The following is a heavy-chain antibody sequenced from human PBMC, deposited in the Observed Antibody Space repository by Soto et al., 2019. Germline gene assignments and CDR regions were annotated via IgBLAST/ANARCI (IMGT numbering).Heavy chain of an antibody. J-gene: IGHJ4*02. CDR3: AAGYSSGGSFDY. CDR2: IIPILGSA. CDR1: GGTFSSYT. D-gene: IGHD6-19*01. V-gene: IGHV1-69*02. Sequence: QVQLVQSGAEVKKPGSSVKVSCKASGGTFSSYTISWVRQAPGQGLEWMGRIIPILGSANYAQTFQGRVTITADKSTSTAYMELSSLRSEDTAVYYCAAGYSSGGSFDYWGQGTLVPVSS.